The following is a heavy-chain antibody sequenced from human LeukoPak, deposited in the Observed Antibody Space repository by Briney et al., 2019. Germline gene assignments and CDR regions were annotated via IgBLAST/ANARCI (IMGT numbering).Heavy chain of an antibody. CDR1: GFTVSGHY. CDR2: IHSGGTA. V-gene: IGHV3-66*02. CDR3: ARGGLGGEALEV. Sequence: PEGSLRLSCAASGFTVSGHYMSWVRQAPGKGLEWVSVIHSGGTAYYADSVKGRFTISRDNSKNTLFLQLNSLRPEDTALYYCARGGLGGEALEVWGQGTMVTVSS. D-gene: IGHD3-10*01. J-gene: IGHJ3*01.